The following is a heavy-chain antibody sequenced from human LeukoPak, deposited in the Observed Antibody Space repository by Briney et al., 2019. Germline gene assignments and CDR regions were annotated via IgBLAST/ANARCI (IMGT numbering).Heavy chain of an antibody. CDR1: GYTFTDYF. Sequence: ASVKVSCKASGYTFTDYFIHWARQAPGQGLEWMEWLNPNSGDTNSKYTQKFQGRFTMTRDTSMSTVYMELSSLRSDDTAIYYCARAIGVIGSPSAIGYWGQGTLVTVSS. CDR3: ARAIGVIGSPSAIGY. V-gene: IGHV1-2*02. CDR2: LNPNSGDT. J-gene: IGHJ4*02. D-gene: IGHD3-10*01.